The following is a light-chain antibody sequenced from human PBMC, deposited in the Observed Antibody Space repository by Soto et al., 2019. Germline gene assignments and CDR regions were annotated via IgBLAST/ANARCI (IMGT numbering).Light chain of an antibody. CDR1: TGAVTTGNY. V-gene: IGLV7-43*01. Sequence: QAVVTQEPSLTVSPGGTGTLTCASSTGAVTTGNYPSWFQQKPGQAPTTLIYTTNSRHSWTPARFSGSLLGGKAALTRSGVQPEDEADYYCRLYYGGAHLVFGGGTKLTVL. CDR3: RLYYGGAHLV. J-gene: IGLJ2*01. CDR2: TTN.